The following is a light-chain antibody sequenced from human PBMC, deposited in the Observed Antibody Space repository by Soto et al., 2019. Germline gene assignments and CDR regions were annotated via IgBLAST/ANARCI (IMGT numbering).Light chain of an antibody. CDR1: QSVTKY. V-gene: IGKV3-11*01. CDR2: DAS. CDR3: QQLSSWYS. J-gene: IGKJ2*03. Sequence: EIVLTQSPATLSLSPGERATLSCSASQSVTKYLAWYQQKPGQAPRLLIYDASNRATGVPARFSGSGSGTDFTLTISSIPTEDFAVYYCQQLSSWYSFGQGTKLEIK.